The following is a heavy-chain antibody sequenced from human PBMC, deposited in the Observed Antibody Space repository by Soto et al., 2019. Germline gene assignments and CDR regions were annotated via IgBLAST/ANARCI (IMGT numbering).Heavy chain of an antibody. CDR2: ISYSGST. CDR1: GGSISSYY. CDR3: ARTAHCGGDCFYLDY. D-gene: IGHD2-21*01. J-gene: IGHJ4*02. Sequence: SETLSLTCTVSGGSISSYYWSWIRQPPGEGLEWIGYISYSGSTKYNPSLYSRVTIFVDTFKSQFSLQLRSVTAADAAVYYCARTAHCGGDCFYLDYWGQGTLVTVS. V-gene: IGHV4-59*01.